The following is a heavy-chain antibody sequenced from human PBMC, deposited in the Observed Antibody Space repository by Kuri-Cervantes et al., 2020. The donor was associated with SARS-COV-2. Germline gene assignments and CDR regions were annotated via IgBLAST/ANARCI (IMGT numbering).Heavy chain of an antibody. CDR2: IKQDGSEK. V-gene: IGHV3-7*03. Sequence: GESLKISCAASGFTFSSYWMSWVRQAPGKGLEWVASIKQDGSEKYYVDSVKGRFTVSRDNAKNSLYLQMNSLRAEDTAVYYCARGIGYCSSTSCYYFDYWGQGTLVTVSS. CDR1: GFTFSSYW. J-gene: IGHJ4*02. D-gene: IGHD2-2*01. CDR3: ARGIGYCSSTSCYYFDY.